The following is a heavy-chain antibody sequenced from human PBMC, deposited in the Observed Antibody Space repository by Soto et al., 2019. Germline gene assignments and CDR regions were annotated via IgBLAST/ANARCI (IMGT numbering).Heavy chain of an antibody. CDR1: GGSISSSSYY. CDR3: ARVPDY. Sequence: SETLSLTCTVSGGSISSSSYYWGWIRQPPGKGLEWIGTIYYSGSTYYNPSLKSRVSISVDTSKNQFSLKLSSVTAADTAVYHCARVPDYWGQGTLVTVSS. V-gene: IGHV4-39*01. CDR2: IYYSGST. J-gene: IGHJ4*02.